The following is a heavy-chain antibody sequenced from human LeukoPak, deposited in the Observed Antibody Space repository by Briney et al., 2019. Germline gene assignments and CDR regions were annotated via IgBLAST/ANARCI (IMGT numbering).Heavy chain of an antibody. CDR3: TRGAYDSSKNYFDD. V-gene: IGHV3-73*01. D-gene: IGHD3-22*01. CDR2: IRSKANNYAT. CDR1: GFTFSGSA. Sequence: GGSLRLSCAASGFTFSGSAMHWVRQASGKGLEWVGRIRSKANNYATAYAASVKGRFTISRDDLKNTANLQMNSLKTEDTAVYYCTRGAYDSSKNYFDDWGQGTLVTVSS. J-gene: IGHJ4*02.